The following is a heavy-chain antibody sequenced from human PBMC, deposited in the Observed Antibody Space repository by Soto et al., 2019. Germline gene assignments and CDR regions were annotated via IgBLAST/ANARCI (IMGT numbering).Heavy chain of an antibody. D-gene: IGHD1-1*01. CDR1: GYGFTTYG. CDR3: ARGRYGDY. J-gene: IGHJ4*02. CDR2: ISAHNGNT. V-gene: IGHV1-18*01. Sequence: QVHLVQSGAEVKKPGASVKVSCKGSGYGFTTYGITWVRQAPGQGLEWMAWISAHNGNTNYAQKLQDIVTVTRDTTTSTAYRELRSLRSDDTSGYYCARGRYGDYWGQGALVTVSS.